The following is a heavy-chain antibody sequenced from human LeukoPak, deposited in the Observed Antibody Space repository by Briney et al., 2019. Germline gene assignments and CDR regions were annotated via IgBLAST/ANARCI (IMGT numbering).Heavy chain of an antibody. Sequence: GASVKVSCKASGYTFTSYDINWVRQATGQGLEWMGWMNPNSGNTGYAQKFQGRVTMTRNTSISTAYMELSSLRSEDTAVYYCARVLGRTGTAFPWGFEFWGQGTLVTVSS. CDR3: ARVLGRTGTAFPWGFEF. J-gene: IGHJ4*02. D-gene: IGHD1-1*01. CDR2: MNPNSGNT. V-gene: IGHV1-8*01. CDR1: GYTFTSYD.